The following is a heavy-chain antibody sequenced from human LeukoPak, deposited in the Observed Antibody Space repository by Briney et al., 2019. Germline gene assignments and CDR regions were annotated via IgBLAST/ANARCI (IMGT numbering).Heavy chain of an antibody. CDR1: GFTFSSYN. J-gene: IGHJ5*02. Sequence: PGGSLRLSCAASGFTFSSYNMNWVRQAPGKGLEWVSSISTNSDYIYYTDSVRGRFTISRDNAKNSLYLQMNSLRAEDTAVYYCAAGSTNCYSCGWFDPWGQGTLVTVSS. CDR2: ISTNSDYI. V-gene: IGHV3-21*01. CDR3: AAGSTNCYSCGWFDP. D-gene: IGHD2-2*01.